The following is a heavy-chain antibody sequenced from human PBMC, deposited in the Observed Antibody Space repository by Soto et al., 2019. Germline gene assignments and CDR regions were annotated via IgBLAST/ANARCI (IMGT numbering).Heavy chain of an antibody. CDR1: GYTFTRYG. CDR2: ISGYNGNT. D-gene: IGHD2-15*01. Sequence: GASVKVSCKASGYTFTRYGISWVRQAPGQGLEWMGWISGYNGNTHNAQKFQGRVTMTTDTSTSTAYMELRSLTSDDTAVYYCAREGYCSSGSCALYSHEYFGMDVWGQGTTVTVSS. J-gene: IGHJ6*02. CDR3: AREGYCSSGSCALYSHEYFGMDV. V-gene: IGHV1-18*01.